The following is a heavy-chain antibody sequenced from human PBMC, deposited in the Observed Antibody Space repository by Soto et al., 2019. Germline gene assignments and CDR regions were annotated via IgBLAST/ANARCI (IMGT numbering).Heavy chain of an antibody. CDR1: GYTFTNYG. CDR3: ARATAGGYGQTTLDY. Sequence: QVQLLQSGVEVKKPGASVKVSCKASGYTFTNYGISWVRQAPGQGLEWMGWIYAYNGDTDYAQKFQGRVTMTADTTXXTDYMELRSLTTDDTAVHHCARATAGGYGQTTLDYWGQGPLVTVSP. J-gene: IGHJ4*02. D-gene: IGHD5-18*01. CDR2: IYAYNGDT. V-gene: IGHV1-18*01.